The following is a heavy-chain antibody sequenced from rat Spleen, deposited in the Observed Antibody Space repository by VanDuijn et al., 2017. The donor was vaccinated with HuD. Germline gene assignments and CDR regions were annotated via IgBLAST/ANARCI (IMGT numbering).Heavy chain of an antibody. CDR3: TRSSWDY. CDR2: IWGDGNT. Sequence: QAQLKESGPVLVQASETLSLTCTVSGFSLTNYGVNWVRQSPGKGLEWMGIIWGDGNTDYNSALKSRLSINRDTSKSQVFLKMNSLQTDDTAIYYCTRSSWDYWGQGVMVTVSS. D-gene: IGHD1-2*01. CDR1: GFSLTNYG. V-gene: IGHV2S75*01. J-gene: IGHJ2*01.